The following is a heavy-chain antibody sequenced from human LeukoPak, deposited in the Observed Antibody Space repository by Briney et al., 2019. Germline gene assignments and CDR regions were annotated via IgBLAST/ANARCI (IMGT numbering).Heavy chain of an antibody. D-gene: IGHD1-26*01. J-gene: IGHJ4*02. Sequence: GGSLRLSCAASGFTFSTYWMGWLRQSPGKGLEWVANIHKDGSEKYYVDSLEGRFTISRDNAKNSLYLQMNSLRAEDTAVYYCARHGNRNFDCWGQGTLVTVSS. CDR1: GFTFSTYW. V-gene: IGHV3-7*05. CDR2: IHKDGSEK. CDR3: ARHGNRNFDC.